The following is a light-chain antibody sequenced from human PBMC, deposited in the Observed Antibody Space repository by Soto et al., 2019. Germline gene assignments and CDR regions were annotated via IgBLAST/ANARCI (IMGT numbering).Light chain of an antibody. CDR2: GNS. CDR1: SSNIGAGYD. Sequence: QAVVTQPPSVSGAPGQRVTISCTGSSSNIGAGYDVHWYQQLPGTAPKLLIYGNSNRPSGVPDRFSGSKSGTSASLAITGLQAEDEADYYCQSYDSGRDVFGTGTKLTVL. CDR3: QSYDSGRDV. J-gene: IGLJ1*01. V-gene: IGLV1-40*01.